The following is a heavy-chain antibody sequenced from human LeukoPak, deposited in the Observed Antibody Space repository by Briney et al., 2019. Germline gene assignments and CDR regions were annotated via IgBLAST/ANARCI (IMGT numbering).Heavy chain of an antibody. CDR2: IYHSGST. D-gene: IGHD5-24*01. Sequence: SQTLSLTCAVSGGSISSGGYSWRWIRQPPGKGLEWIGYIYHSGSTYYNPSLKSRVTISVDRSKNQFSLKLSSVTAADTAVYYCARVRDGYGDYWGQGTLVTVSS. V-gene: IGHV4-30-2*01. CDR1: GGSISSGGYS. CDR3: ARVRDGYGDY. J-gene: IGHJ4*02.